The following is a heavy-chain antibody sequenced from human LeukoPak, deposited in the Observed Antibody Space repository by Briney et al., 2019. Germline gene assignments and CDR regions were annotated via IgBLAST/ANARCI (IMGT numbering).Heavy chain of an antibody. CDR1: GFTSSTYN. CDR3: ARDLLGWELHYFDY. J-gene: IGHJ4*02. Sequence: GGSLRLSCAASGFTSSTYNMNWVRQAPGKGLEWVSSISGSSSYIYYADSVKGRFSISRDNAKNSLYLQMNSLRAEDTAVYYCARDLLGWELHYFDYRGQGTLVTVSS. D-gene: IGHD1-26*01. V-gene: IGHV3-21*01. CDR2: ISGSSSYI.